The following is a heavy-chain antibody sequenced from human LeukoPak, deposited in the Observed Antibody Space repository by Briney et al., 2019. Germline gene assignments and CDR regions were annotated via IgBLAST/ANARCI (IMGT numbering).Heavy chain of an antibody. J-gene: IGHJ3*02. CDR1: GYPFTAYY. CDR3: ARDHPRIAAAGEAAFDI. CDR2: INPNSGGT. D-gene: IGHD6-13*01. V-gene: IGHV1-2*02. Sequence: ASVKVSCKASGYPFTAYYMNWVRQAPGQGLEWMGWINPNSGGTNYAQKFQGRVTMTTDTSISTAYMELSSLRSDDTAVFYCARDHPRIAAAGEAAFDIWGQGTMVNVSS.